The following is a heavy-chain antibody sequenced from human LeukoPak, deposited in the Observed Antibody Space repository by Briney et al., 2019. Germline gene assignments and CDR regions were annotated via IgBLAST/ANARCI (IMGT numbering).Heavy chain of an antibody. V-gene: IGHV4-34*01. CDR2: INHSGST. J-gene: IGHJ4*02. CDR1: GGSFSGYY. D-gene: IGHD6-19*01. Sequence: SETLSPTCAVYGGSFSGYYWSWIRQPPGKGLEWIGEINHSGSTNYNPSLKSRVTISVDTSKNQFSLKLSSVTAADTAVYYCARRKYSSGSDYWGQGTLVTVSS. CDR3: ARRKYSSGSDY.